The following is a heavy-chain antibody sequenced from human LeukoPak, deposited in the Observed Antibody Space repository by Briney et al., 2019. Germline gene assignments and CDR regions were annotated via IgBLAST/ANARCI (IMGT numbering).Heavy chain of an antibody. J-gene: IGHJ6*02. D-gene: IGHD6-13*01. V-gene: IGHV3-74*01. CDR1: GFTFSSYW. CDR3: ARGLIAAAGTGYYYSYGMDV. CDR2: IKTDGSST. Sequence: GGSLRLSCAASGFTFSSYWMHWVRQTPGKGLVWVSRIKTDGSSTNYADSVKGRFTISRDNAKNTLYLQMNTLRAEDSAVYYCARGLIAAAGTGYYYSYGMDVWGQGTTVTVSS.